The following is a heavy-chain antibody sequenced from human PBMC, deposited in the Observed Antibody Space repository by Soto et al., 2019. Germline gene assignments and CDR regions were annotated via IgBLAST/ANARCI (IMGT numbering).Heavy chain of an antibody. D-gene: IGHD6-19*01. CDR2: IIPIFGTA. CDR1: GGTFSSYA. CDR3: ARAVAVPADFDY. J-gene: IGHJ4*02. Sequence: SVKVSCKASGGTFSSYAISWVRQAPGQGLEWMGEIIPIFGTANYAQKFQGRDTITADESTSTAYMELSSLRSEDTAVYYCARAVAVPADFDYWGQGTLVTVSS. V-gene: IGHV1-69*13.